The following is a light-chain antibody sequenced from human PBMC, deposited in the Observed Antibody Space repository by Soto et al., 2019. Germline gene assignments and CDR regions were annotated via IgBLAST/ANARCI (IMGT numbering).Light chain of an antibody. Sequence: DIQMTQSPSTLSASVGDRVTITCRASQSISTWLAWYQQKPGKAPKLLIYDASDLESGVPSRFSGSGSGTEFTLTISSLQPDDLATYYCQQYNSYAYTFGQGTKLEIK. J-gene: IGKJ2*01. CDR1: QSISTW. CDR3: QQYNSYAYT. CDR2: DAS. V-gene: IGKV1-5*01.